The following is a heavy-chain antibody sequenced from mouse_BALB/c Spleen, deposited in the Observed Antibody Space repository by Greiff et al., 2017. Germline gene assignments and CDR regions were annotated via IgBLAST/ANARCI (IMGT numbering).Heavy chain of an antibody. Sequence: QVQLKQPGAELVRPGASVKLSCKASGYTFPSYWINWVKQRPGQGLEWIGNIYPSDSYTNYNQKFKDKATLTVDKSSSTAYMQLSSPTSEDSAVYYCTRKEIYDGYYGAMDYWGQGTSVTVSS. J-gene: IGHJ4*01. V-gene: IGHV1-69*02. CDR1: GYTFPSYW. CDR2: IYPSDSYT. D-gene: IGHD2-3*01. CDR3: TRKEIYDGYYGAMDY.